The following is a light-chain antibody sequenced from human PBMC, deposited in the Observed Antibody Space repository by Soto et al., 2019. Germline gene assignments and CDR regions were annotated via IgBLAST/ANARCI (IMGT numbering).Light chain of an antibody. J-gene: IGKJ5*01. Sequence: IVLKISAGTLSLSPGERATLSCRASQSVSNNYLAWYQQKPGQAPRLLIYGASNRATGIPDRFSGSGSGTDFTLTISRLEPEDFVVYYCQQSSSSPIPFGQGTRPEIK. CDR2: GAS. CDR1: QSVSNNY. CDR3: QQSSSSPIP. V-gene: IGKV3-20*01.